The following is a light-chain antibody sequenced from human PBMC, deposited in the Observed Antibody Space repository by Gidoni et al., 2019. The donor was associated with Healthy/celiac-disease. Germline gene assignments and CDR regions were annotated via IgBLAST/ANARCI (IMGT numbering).Light chain of an antibody. CDR2: AAS. CDR3: QQYYSYPPYT. V-gene: IGKV1-8*01. J-gene: IGKJ2*01. Sequence: IRMTPSPSSFSASTGDRVTITCRASQGISSYLAWYQQKPGKAPKLLIYAASTLQSGVPSRFSGSGSGTDFTLTISCLQSEDFATYYCQQYYSYPPYTFGQGTKLEIK. CDR1: QGISSY.